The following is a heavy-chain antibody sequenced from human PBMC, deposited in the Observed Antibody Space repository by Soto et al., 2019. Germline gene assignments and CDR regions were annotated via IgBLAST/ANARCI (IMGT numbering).Heavy chain of an antibody. J-gene: IGHJ4*02. CDR3: ARGSDYTSSFDY. Sequence: QVQLQQWGAGLLKPSETLSLTCAVYGGSFSGYTWIWIRQPPGKGLEWLGKIYHSGTTNHNPTLMRRVIISVDTSKKQFSLTLTSVTAADTAVYYCARGSDYTSSFDYWGQGTLVTVSS. D-gene: IGHD3-16*01. CDR2: IYHSGTT. CDR1: GGSFSGYT. V-gene: IGHV4-34*01.